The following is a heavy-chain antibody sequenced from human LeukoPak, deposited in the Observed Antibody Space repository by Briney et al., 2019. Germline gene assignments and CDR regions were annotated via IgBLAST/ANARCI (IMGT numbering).Heavy chain of an antibody. CDR2: INHSGST. CDR1: GGSFSGYY. CDR3: ARVWDFWSGLTPNYYYGMDV. V-gene: IGHV4-34*01. Sequence: PSETLSLTCAVYGGSFSGYYWSWIRQPPGKGLEWIGEINHSGSTNYNPSLKSRVTISVDTSKNQFSLKLSSVTAADTAVYYCARVWDFWSGLTPNYYYGMDVWGQGTTVTVSS. D-gene: IGHD3-3*01. J-gene: IGHJ6*02.